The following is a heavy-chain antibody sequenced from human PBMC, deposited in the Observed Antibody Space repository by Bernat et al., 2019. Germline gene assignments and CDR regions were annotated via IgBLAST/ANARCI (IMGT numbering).Heavy chain of an antibody. Sequence: EVQLLESGGGLVQPGGSLRLSCAASGFTFSSYAMSWVRQAPGKGLEWVSAISGSGGSTYYADSVKGRFTISRDNSKNTLYLQMNSLRAEDTAVYYCARVGMVPKNYGMDVWGQGTTVTVSS. CDR1: GFTFSSYA. CDR2: ISGSGGST. V-gene: IGHV3-23*01. J-gene: IGHJ6*02. D-gene: IGHD6-13*01. CDR3: ARVGMVPKNYGMDV.